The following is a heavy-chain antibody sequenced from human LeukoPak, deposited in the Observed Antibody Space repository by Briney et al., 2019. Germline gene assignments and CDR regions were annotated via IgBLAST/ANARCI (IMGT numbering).Heavy chain of an antibody. D-gene: IGHD5-12*01. CDR2: IYYSGST. J-gene: IGHJ6*02. CDR1: GGSISGYY. CDR3: ARVSGYDSYYYYGMDV. Sequence: SETLSLTCTVSGGSISGYYWSWIRQPPGKGLEWIGYIYYSGSTNYNPSLKSRVTISVDTSKNQFSLKLSSVTAADTAVYYCARVSGYDSYYYYGMDVWGQGTTVTVSS. V-gene: IGHV4-59*01.